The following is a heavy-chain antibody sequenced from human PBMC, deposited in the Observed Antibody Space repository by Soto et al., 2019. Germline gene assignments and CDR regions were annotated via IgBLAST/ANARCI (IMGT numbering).Heavy chain of an antibody. J-gene: IGHJ6*03. D-gene: IGHD3-9*01. CDR3: ARGGLRYFDWLPEPSYYYYMDV. CDR2: INPSGGST. CDR1: GYTFTSYY. Sequence: GASVKVSCKASGYTFTSYYMHWVRQAPGQGLEWMGIINPSGGSTSYAQKFQGRVTMTRDTSTSTVYMELSSLRSEDTAVHYCARGGLRYFDWLPEPSYYYYMDVWGKGTTVTVSS. V-gene: IGHV1-46*03.